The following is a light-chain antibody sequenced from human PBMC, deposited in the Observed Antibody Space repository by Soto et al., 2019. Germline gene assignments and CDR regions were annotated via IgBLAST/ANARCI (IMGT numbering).Light chain of an antibody. CDR2: EGS. V-gene: IGLV2-14*01. CDR3: CSFTSTTAPVI. J-gene: IGLJ2*01. CDR1: SSDVGAYNY. Sequence: QSVLTQPASVSGSPGQSITISCTGTSSDVGAYNYVSWYQQHPGKAPKLMIYEGSHRPPGVSNRFSGSKSGNTASLTISGLQAEDEADYYCCSFTSTTAPVIFGGGTKLTVL.